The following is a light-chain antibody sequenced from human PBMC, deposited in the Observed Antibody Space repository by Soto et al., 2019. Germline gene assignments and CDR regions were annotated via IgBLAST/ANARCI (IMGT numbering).Light chain of an antibody. V-gene: IGKV3-20*01. Sequence: EVLLTQSPGTLSLSPGDTATLSCTASQSLCNTCLAWYQQKPGQAPRLLIHGVSNRATGVPDKFSGSGSGTDFTLTISRLEPEDFAVYHCQQYPNSPLTFGGGTKVEF. CDR1: QSLCNTC. CDR3: QQYPNSPLT. J-gene: IGKJ4*01. CDR2: GVS.